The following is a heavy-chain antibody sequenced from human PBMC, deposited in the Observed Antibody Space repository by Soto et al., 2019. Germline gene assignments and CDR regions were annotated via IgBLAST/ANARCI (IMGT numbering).Heavy chain of an antibody. CDR1: GGTFSSYA. J-gene: IGHJ4*02. CDR2: IIPIFGTA. CDR3: ARDTETGDYGDYEAVNYFDY. Sequence: SVKVSCKASGGTFSSYAISWVRQAPGQGLEWMGGIIPIFGTANYAQKFQGRVTITADESTSTAYMELSSLRSEDTAVYYCARDTETGDYGDYEAVNYFDYWGQGTLVTVSS. V-gene: IGHV1-69*13. D-gene: IGHD4-17*01.